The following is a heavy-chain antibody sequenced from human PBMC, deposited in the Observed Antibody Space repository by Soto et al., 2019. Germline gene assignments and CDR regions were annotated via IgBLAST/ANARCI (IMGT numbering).Heavy chain of an antibody. CDR1: GFTFSSYS. CDR2: ISSSSSTI. D-gene: IGHD4-4*01. CDR3: ARGITTRRYYYYYYMDV. V-gene: IGHV3-48*01. Sequence: GGSLRLSCAASGFTFSSYSMNWVRQAPGKGLEWVSYISSSSSTIYYADSVKGRFTISRDNAKNSLYLQMNSLRAEDTAVYYCARGITTRRYYYYYYMDVWGKGTTVTVSS. J-gene: IGHJ6*03.